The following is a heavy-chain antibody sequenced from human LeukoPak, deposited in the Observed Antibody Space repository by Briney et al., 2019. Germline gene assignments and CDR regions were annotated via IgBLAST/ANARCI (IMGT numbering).Heavy chain of an antibody. CDR3: ARYCSGGSCFDDY. CDR2: ISSSSSYI. V-gene: IGHV3-21*01. CDR1: GFTFSSYS. Sequence: GGSLRLSCAASGFTFSSYSMNWVRQAPGKGLEWVSSISSSSSYIYYADSVKGRFTISRDNAKNSLYLQMNSLRAEDTAVYYCARYCSGGSCFDDYWGQGTLVTASS. D-gene: IGHD2-15*01. J-gene: IGHJ4*02.